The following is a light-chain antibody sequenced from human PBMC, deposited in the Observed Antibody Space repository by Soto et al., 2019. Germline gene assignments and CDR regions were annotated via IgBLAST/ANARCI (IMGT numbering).Light chain of an antibody. V-gene: IGLV2-14*01. CDR3: SSYTSSTLRV. J-gene: IGLJ1*01. CDR1: SSDVGSYNY. Sequence: QSVLTQPASVSGSPGQSITISCTGTSSDVGSYNYVSWYQQHPGKAPKLMIYEVSNRPSGVSNRFSGSKSGNTASLTISGLQAEDEADYYCSSYTSSTLRVFGTGTKLTVL. CDR2: EVS.